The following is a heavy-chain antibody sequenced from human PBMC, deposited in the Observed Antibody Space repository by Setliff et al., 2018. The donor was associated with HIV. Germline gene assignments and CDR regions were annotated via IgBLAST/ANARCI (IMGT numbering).Heavy chain of an antibody. CDR3: ARGGALTWIQPRPIDY. D-gene: IGHD5-18*01. V-gene: IGHV4-59*11. CDR2: IHYSGTT. CDR1: GESISSHF. J-gene: IGHJ4*02. Sequence: SETLSLTCNVYVSGESISSHFWSWIRQPPGKGLEWIGYIHYSGTTNYNPSLKSRVTMSIDTSKDQFSLILNSVTTADTAVYFCARGGALTWIQPRPIDYWGQGTLVTVFS.